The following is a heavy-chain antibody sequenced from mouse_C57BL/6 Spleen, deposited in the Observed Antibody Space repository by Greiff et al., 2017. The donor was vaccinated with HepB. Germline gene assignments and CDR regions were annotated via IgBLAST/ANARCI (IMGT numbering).Heavy chain of an antibody. J-gene: IGHJ2*01. Sequence: QVHVKQPGTELVKPGASVKLSCKASGYTFTSYWMHWVKQRPGQGLEWIGNINPSNGGTNYNEKFKSKATLTVDKSSSTAYMQLSSLTSEDSAVYYCARETEGGYFDYWGQGTTLTVSS. CDR1: GYTFTSYW. CDR3: ARETEGGYFDY. CDR2: INPSNGGT. V-gene: IGHV1-53*01.